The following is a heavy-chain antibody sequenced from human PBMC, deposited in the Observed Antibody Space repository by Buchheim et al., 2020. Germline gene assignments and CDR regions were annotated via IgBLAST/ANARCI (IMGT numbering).Heavy chain of an antibody. J-gene: IGHJ6*03. CDR2: ISCSGGST. CDR3: AKVYCSGGSCYSLRNHMDV. D-gene: IGHD2-15*01. V-gene: IGHV3-23*01. Sequence: EVQLLESGGGLVQPGGSLRLSCAASGFTFSSYAMSWVRQAPGKGLEWVSAISCSGGSTYYADSVKGRFTISRDNYKNTLYLQMNSLRAEDTAVYYCAKVYCSGGSCYSLRNHMDVWGKGTT. CDR1: GFTFSSYA.